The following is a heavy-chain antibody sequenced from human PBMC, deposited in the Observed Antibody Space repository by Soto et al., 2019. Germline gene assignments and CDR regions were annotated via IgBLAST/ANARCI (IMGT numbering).Heavy chain of an antibody. CDR3: ARDLVAATSDAFDI. Sequence: ASVKVSCKASGYTFTSYDINWVRQAIGQGLEWMGWMNPNSGNTGYAQKFQGRVTMTRNTSISTAYMELSSLRSEDTAVYYCARDLVAATSDAFDIWGQGTMVTVSS. CDR1: GYTFTSYD. CDR2: MNPNSGNT. V-gene: IGHV1-8*01. J-gene: IGHJ3*02. D-gene: IGHD2-15*01.